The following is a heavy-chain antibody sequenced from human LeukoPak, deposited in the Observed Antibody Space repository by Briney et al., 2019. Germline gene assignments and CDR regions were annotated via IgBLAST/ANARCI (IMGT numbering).Heavy chain of an antibody. J-gene: IGHJ4*02. CDR3: ASAPNIYFLDF. CDR1: GGSIRNSVYY. Sequence: SETLSLTCSVSGGSIRNSVYYWGWIRQPPGKGLEWIGAFYDSGTTYYNPSLMSRVTISVDTSKNHLSLKLTSVTAADTAVYYCASAPNIYFLDFWSKGTLVTVSS. CDR2: FYDSGTT. V-gene: IGHV4-39*01. D-gene: IGHD2/OR15-2a*01.